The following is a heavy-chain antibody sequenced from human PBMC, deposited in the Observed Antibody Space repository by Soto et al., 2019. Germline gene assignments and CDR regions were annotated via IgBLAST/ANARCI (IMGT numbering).Heavy chain of an antibody. Sequence: ASVKVSCKASGYTFTSYGISWVRQAPGQGLEWMGWISAYNGNTNYAQKLQGRVTMTTDTSTSTAYMELRSLRSDDTAVYYCARVTSIAAAGTPVAYWGQGTLVTVSS. J-gene: IGHJ4*02. CDR3: ARVTSIAAAGTPVAY. V-gene: IGHV1-18*04. D-gene: IGHD6-13*01. CDR1: GYTFTSYG. CDR2: ISAYNGNT.